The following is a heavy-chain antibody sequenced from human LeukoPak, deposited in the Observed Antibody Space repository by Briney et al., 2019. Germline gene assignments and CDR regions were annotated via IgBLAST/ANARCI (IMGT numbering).Heavy chain of an antibody. Sequence: GGSLRLSCAASGFTFSSYGMHWVRQAPGKGLEWVAVIWYDGSNKYYADSVKGRFTISRDNSKNTLYLQMNSLRAEDTAVYYCAPEVVVPHFDYWGQGTLVTVSS. D-gene: IGHD2-15*01. CDR3: APEVVVPHFDY. V-gene: IGHV3-33*01. CDR2: IWYDGSNK. CDR1: GFTFSSYG. J-gene: IGHJ4*02.